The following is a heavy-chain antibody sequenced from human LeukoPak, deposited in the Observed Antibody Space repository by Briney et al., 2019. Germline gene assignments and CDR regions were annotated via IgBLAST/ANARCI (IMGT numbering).Heavy chain of an antibody. V-gene: IGHV3-15*01. CDR1: GFTFSNAW. CDR2: IKSKTDGGTT. D-gene: IGHD1-26*01. J-gene: IGHJ4*02. Sequence: GGSLRLSCAASGFTFSNAWMSWVRQAPGKGLEWVGRIKSKTDGGTTDYAAPVKGRFTISRDDSKNTLYLQMNSLKTEDTAVYYCTTGEEEWELPGFDYWGQGTLVTVSS. CDR3: TTGEEEWELPGFDY.